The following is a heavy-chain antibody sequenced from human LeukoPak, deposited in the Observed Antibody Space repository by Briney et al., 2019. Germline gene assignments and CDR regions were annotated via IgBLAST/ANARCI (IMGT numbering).Heavy chain of an antibody. CDR1: GFTFSSYS. V-gene: IGHV3-21*01. J-gene: IGHJ4*02. D-gene: IGHD3-22*01. Sequence: GGSLRLSCAASGFTFSSYSMNWVRQAPGKGLEWVSSISSSSSYIYYADSAKGRFTISRDNAKNSLYLQMNSLRAEDSAVYYCARVEGYDSSGYYGDWGQGTLVTVSS. CDR2: ISSSSSYI. CDR3: ARVEGYDSSGYYGD.